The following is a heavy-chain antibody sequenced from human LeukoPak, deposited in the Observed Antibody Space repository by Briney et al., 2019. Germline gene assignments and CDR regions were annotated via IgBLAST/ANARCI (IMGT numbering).Heavy chain of an antibody. Sequence: SVKVSCKASGGTFSSYAISWVRQAPGQGLEWMGGIITIFGTANYAQKFQGRVTITADESTSTAYMELSSLRSEDTVVYYCAGGFGAWGPNWFDPWGQGTLVTVSS. J-gene: IGHJ5*02. CDR1: GGTFSSYA. CDR2: IITIFGTA. V-gene: IGHV1-69*01. D-gene: IGHD7-27*01. CDR3: AGGFGAWGPNWFDP.